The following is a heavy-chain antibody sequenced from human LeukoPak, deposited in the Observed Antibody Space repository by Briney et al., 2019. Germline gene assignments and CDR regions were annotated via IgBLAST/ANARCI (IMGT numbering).Heavy chain of an antibody. Sequence: GESLKISCAASGFTFSSYWMSWVRQAPGKGLEWVANIKQDGSERYYVDSVKGRFTISRDNAKNSLYLQRSSLRAEDTAVYYCARDPRESIAVAGTYMDVWGKGTTVTVSS. J-gene: IGHJ6*03. V-gene: IGHV3-7*01. CDR2: IKQDGSER. D-gene: IGHD6-19*01. CDR1: GFTFSSYW. CDR3: ARDPRESIAVAGTYMDV.